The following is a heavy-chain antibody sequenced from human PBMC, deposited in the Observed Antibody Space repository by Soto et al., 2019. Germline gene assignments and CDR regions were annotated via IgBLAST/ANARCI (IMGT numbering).Heavy chain of an antibody. Sequence: EVQLLESGGGLVQPGGSLKLSCAASGFYFDKYAITWVRQAPGKGLEWVSAISAIGATSHYADSVKGRFTISRDNSKNTLFLQMNSLRPDDTAVYYCAKGAQQWLVLGGYFDSWGQGTLVTVSS. V-gene: IGHV3-23*01. CDR3: AKGAQQWLVLGGYFDS. CDR2: ISAIGATS. J-gene: IGHJ4*02. CDR1: GFYFDKYA. D-gene: IGHD6-19*01.